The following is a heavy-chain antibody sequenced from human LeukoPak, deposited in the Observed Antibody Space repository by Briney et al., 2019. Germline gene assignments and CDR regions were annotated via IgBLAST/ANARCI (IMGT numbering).Heavy chain of an antibody. CDR1: GITFSNYP. CDR2: ISGTGSNT. CDR3: AKEVGSSSTYYYYYMDV. D-gene: IGHD2-15*01. J-gene: IGHJ6*03. Sequence: GGSLRLSCTASGITFSNYPMSWVRQAPGKGLEWVSTISGTGSNTYYADSVKGRFTISRDNSENTLYVQMNSLRAEDTAVYYCAKEVGSSSTYYYYYMDVWGKGTTVTVSS. V-gene: IGHV3-23*01.